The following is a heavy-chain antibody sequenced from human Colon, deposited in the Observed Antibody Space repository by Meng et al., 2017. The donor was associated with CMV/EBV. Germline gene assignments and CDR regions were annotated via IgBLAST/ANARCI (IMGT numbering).Heavy chain of an antibody. V-gene: IGHV3-21*06. CDR1: GFSFRSFG. J-gene: IGHJ5*02. CDR3: ARVRRPVAYHHSDGPPTKNWFDP. CDR2: ISSSSEI. Sequence: AGSLSLSCAASGFSFRSFGMWWIRQAPGGGLAWVSVISSSSEISYADSVKGRFTVFRDSAQNILYLVMISLRAEDTAVYYCARVRRPVAYHHSDGPPTKNWFDPWGQGTLVTVSS. D-gene: IGHD2-15*01.